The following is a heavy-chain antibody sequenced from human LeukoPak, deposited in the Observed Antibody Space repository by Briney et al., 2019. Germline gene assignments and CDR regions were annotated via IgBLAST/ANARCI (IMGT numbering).Heavy chain of an antibody. CDR2: INQDGSEK. CDR3: VRSPTTVSIPA. D-gene: IGHD4-17*01. CDR1: GFTFSNYW. V-gene: IGHV3-7*03. Sequence: GGSLRLSCAASGFTFSNYWMSWVRQAPGKGLEWVANINQDGSEKYFVDSVKGRLTISRDNAKNSLYLQMNNLKTDDTAVYYCVRSPTTVSIPAWGQGTLVTVSS. J-gene: IGHJ5*02.